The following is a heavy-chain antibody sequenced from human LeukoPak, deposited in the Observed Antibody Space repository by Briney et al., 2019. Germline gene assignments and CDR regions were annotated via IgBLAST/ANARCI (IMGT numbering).Heavy chain of an antibody. CDR1: GFTFSSYW. CDR2: IKQDGSEK. Sequence: GGSLRLSCAASGFTFSSYWMNWVRQASGKRLEWVANIKQDGSEKHYVDSVKGRFTISRDNANNSLYLQMNSLRAEDTAVYYCARGRGGLLWFGEFNSWGQGTLVTVSS. D-gene: IGHD3-10*01. CDR3: ARGRGGLLWFGEFNS. V-gene: IGHV3-7*01. J-gene: IGHJ4*02.